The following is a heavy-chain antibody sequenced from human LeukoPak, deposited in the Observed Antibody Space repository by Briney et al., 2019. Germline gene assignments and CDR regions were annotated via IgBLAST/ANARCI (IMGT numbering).Heavy chain of an antibody. V-gene: IGHV1-46*01. Sequence: ASVKVSCKASGYTFTSYYMHWVRQAPGQGLEWMGIINPSGGSTSYAQKFQGRVTMTRDTSTSTVYMELSSLRSEDTAVYCCAVTYYDFWSGYYIWGQGTLVTVSS. J-gene: IGHJ4*02. CDR1: GYTFTSYY. D-gene: IGHD3-3*01. CDR3: AVTYYDFWSGYYI. CDR2: INPSGGST.